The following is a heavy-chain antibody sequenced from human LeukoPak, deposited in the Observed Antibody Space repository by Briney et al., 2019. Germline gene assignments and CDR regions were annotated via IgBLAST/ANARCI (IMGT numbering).Heavy chain of an antibody. CDR2: MNPNSGNT. CDR1: GYTFTSYD. V-gene: IGHV1-8*03. Sequence: GASVKVSCNASGYTFTSYDINWVRQATGQGLEWMGWMNPNSGNTGYAQKFQGRVTITRNTSISTAYMELSSLRSEDTAVYYCARADPRHNDWPGGFDPWGQGTLVTVSS. CDR3: ARADPRHNDWPGGFDP. D-gene: IGHD2-21*01. J-gene: IGHJ5*02.